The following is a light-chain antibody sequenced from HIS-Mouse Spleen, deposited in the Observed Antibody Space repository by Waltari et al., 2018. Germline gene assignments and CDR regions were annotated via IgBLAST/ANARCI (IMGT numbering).Light chain of an antibody. CDR3: QQLNSYPIT. V-gene: IGKV1-9*01. CDR2: AAS. CDR1: QGISSY. Sequence: DIQLTQSPSFLSASVGDRVTITCRASQGISSYLAWYQQKPGKAPKLLSYAASTLQSGVPSRFSGSGSGTEFTLTISSLQPEDFATYYCQQLNSYPITFGQGTRLEIK. J-gene: IGKJ5*01.